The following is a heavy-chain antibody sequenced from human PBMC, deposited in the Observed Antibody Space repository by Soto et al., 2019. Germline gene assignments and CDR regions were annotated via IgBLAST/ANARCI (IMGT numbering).Heavy chain of an antibody. CDR3: ARRYFSCWLDY. J-gene: IGHJ4*02. CDR2: IFHSGNT. V-gene: IGHV4-30-2*01. Sequence: QLQLQESGSRLVTPSQTLSLTCAVSGGSISSGGYSWSWLRQPPGKVLEWIGYIFHSGNTYYNPSLKSRVSLSVDRSNNQFSLDLSSVTAADTAVYYCARRYFSCWLDYWGQGTLVTVSS. CDR1: GGSISSGGYS. D-gene: IGHD6-19*01.